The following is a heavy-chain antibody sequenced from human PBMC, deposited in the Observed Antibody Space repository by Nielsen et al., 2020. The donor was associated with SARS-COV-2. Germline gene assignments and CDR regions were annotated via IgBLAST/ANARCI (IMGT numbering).Heavy chain of an antibody. J-gene: IGHJ3*02. Sequence: GGSLRLSCAASGFTFSSYGMHWVRQAPGKGLEWVAVIWYDGSNKYYADSVKGRFTISRDNSKNTLYLQMNSLRAEDTAVYYCARGHSYCSSTSCYMGIDAFDIWGQGTMVTVSS. V-gene: IGHV3-33*01. CDR2: IWYDGSNK. CDR3: ARGHSYCSSTSCYMGIDAFDI. D-gene: IGHD2-2*02. CDR1: GFTFSSYG.